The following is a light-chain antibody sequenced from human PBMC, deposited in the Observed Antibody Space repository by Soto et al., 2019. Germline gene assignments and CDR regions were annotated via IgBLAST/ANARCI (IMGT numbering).Light chain of an antibody. Sequence: DIQMTQSPSSLSASVGDRVTITCQASQDIRKYLNWYQQKPGSAPKLLIYGASNLETGVPSRFSGSGYGTDFTFTISSLQPEDSATYYCQHDDNLPPFTFGPGTKVAIK. CDR2: GAS. V-gene: IGKV1-33*01. CDR3: QHDDNLPPFT. CDR1: QDIRKY. J-gene: IGKJ3*01.